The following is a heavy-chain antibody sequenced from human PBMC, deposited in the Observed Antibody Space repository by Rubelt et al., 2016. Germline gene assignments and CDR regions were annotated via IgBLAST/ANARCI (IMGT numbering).Heavy chain of an antibody. D-gene: IGHD2-15*01. V-gene: IGHV3-30*03. Sequence: VQLVESGGGLVQPGGSLRLSCAASGFTFSSYSMNWVRQAPGKGLEWVAVISYDGSNKYYADSVKGRFTIARDNSKNTMYLQMNSLRAEETAVYYWASTGDGSRRNDDYNWGQGTLVTVSS. CDR3: ASTGDGSRRNDDYN. CDR1: GFTFSSYS. J-gene: IGHJ4*02. CDR2: ISYDGSNK.